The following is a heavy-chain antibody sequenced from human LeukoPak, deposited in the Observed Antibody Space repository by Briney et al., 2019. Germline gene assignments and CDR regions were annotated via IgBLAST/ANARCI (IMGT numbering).Heavy chain of an antibody. Sequence: GGSLRLSCAASGFTFSDYYMSWIRQAPGKGLEWVSYISSSGSTIYYADSVKGRFTISRDNAKNSLYLQMNSLRAEDTAVYYCARGGTTMIVVVITTLSGGDFDYWGQGTLVTVSS. J-gene: IGHJ4*02. CDR1: GFTFSDYY. D-gene: IGHD3-22*01. CDR2: ISSSGSTI. CDR3: ARGGTTMIVVVITTLSGGDFDY. V-gene: IGHV3-11*01.